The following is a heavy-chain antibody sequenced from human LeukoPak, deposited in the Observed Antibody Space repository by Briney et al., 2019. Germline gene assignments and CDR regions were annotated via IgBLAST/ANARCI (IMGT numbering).Heavy chain of an antibody. J-gene: IGHJ5*02. D-gene: IGHD5-24*01. CDR2: ISAYNGNT. CDR3: ARDSDGERVSWFDP. CDR1: GYTFTSYG. V-gene: IGHV1-18*04. Sequence: ASVKVSCKASGYTFTSYGISWVRQAPGQGLEWMGWISAYNGNTNYAQELQGRVTMTTDTSTSTAYMELRSLRSDDTAVYYCARDSDGERVSWFDPWGQGTLVTVSS.